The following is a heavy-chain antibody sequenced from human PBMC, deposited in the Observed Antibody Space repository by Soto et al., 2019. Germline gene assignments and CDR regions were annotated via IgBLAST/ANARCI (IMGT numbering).Heavy chain of an antibody. J-gene: IGHJ6*02. V-gene: IGHV5-51*01. CDR3: ARHGSDAMHDYYYGMDV. Sequence: PGESLKISCKGSGYSFTSYWIGWVRQMPGKGLEWMGIIYPGDSDTRYSPSFQGQVTISADKSISTAYLQWSSLKASDTAMYYCARHGSDAMHDYYYGMDVWGQGTTVTVSS. CDR1: GYSFTSYW. CDR2: IYPGDSDT. D-gene: IGHD2-2*01.